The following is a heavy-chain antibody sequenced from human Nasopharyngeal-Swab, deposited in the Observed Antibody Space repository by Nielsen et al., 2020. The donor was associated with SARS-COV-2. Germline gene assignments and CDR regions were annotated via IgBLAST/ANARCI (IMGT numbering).Heavy chain of an antibody. Sequence: LRLSCVVSGGSISSADYSWNWIRQSPGRGLEWIGNIHHSGSTSYNPSLKSRVTISVDRSKSHFSLKMTSVTAADTAVYFCARGKDFGEYYFDYWGQGTLVTVSS. CDR1: GGSISSADYS. CDR3: ARGKDFGEYYFDY. CDR2: IHHSGST. D-gene: IGHD3-10*01. V-gene: IGHV4-30-2*06. J-gene: IGHJ4*02.